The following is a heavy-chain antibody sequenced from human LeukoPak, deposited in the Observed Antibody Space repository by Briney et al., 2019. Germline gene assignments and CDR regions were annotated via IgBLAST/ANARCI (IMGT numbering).Heavy chain of an antibody. CDR2: INTYNGHT. J-gene: IGHJ4*02. Sequence: ASVKVSCKASGYTFNTHGITWVRQAPGQGLEWLGWINTYNGHTNYAQNVQGRATLTTDTSTSTGYMELRSLRSDDTAVYYCARTRMGIYYFDYWGQGTLVTVSS. V-gene: IGHV1-18*01. CDR3: ARTRMGIYYFDY. D-gene: IGHD3-3*02. CDR1: GYTFNTHG.